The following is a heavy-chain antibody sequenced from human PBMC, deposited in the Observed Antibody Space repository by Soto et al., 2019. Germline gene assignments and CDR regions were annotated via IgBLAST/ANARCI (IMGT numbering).Heavy chain of an antibody. CDR2: ISGSGGST. J-gene: IGHJ4*02. CDR3: AKQRGCGSGGSCYSGFFN. V-gene: IGHV3-23*01. D-gene: IGHD2-15*01. Sequence: EVQLLESGGGLLQPGGSLRLSCAASGVTFSDYAMSWVRQPPGKGLEWVSGISGSGGSTFYADSVKGRFIISRDNSKKTQYLEMNNLGAEDTAVYYCAKQRGCGSGGSCYSGFFNWGQGTLVTVSS. CDR1: GVTFSDYA.